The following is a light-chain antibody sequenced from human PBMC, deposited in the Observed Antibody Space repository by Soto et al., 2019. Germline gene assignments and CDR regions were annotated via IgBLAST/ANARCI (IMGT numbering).Light chain of an antibody. CDR2: EAS. Sequence: EIVLTQSPGTLSLSPGERATLSCRASQSVSSSYLAWYQQNPGQAPRLLIYEASSRATGIPDRFSGSGSGTDFTLTISRLEPEDFAVYYCQQYRTFGQGTKVDIK. CDR3: QQYRT. V-gene: IGKV3-20*01. J-gene: IGKJ1*01. CDR1: QSVSSSY.